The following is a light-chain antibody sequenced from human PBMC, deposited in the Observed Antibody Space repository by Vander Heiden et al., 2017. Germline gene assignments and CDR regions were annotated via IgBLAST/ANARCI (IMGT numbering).Light chain of an antibody. Sequence: QSVLTQPPSASGTPGQRVTISCSGRSSNIGSTTVNWYQQLPGTAPKLLIYSNNQRPSGVPDRFSGSKSGTSASLAISGLQSEDEADYYCAAWDDSLNVVAFGGGTKLTVL. CDR2: SNN. V-gene: IGLV1-44*01. J-gene: IGLJ2*01. CDR1: SSNIGSTT. CDR3: AAWDDSLNVVA.